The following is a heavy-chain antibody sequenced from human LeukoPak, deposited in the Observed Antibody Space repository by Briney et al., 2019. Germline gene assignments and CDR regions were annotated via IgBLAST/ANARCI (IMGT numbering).Heavy chain of an antibody. V-gene: IGHV3-11*01. CDR2: ISSSGSTI. J-gene: IGHJ4*02. D-gene: IGHD6-19*01. Sequence: GGSLRLSCAASGFTFSDYYMSWIRQAPGKGLEWVSYISSSGSTIYYADSVKGRFTISRDNSKNTLYLQMNSLRAEDTAVYYCAKDFEEWLVPGVSDYWGQGTLVTVSS. CDR1: GFTFSDYY. CDR3: AKDFEEWLVPGVSDY.